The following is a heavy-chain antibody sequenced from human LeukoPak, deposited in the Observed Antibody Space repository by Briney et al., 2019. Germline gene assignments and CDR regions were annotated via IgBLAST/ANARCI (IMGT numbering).Heavy chain of an antibody. Sequence: PGGSLRLSCAASGFTFSSYGMHWVRQAPGKGLEWVAVIWYDGSNKYYADSVKGRFTISRDNSKNTLYLQMNSLRAEDTAVYYCAGGEAVQGSSWPFDYWGQGTLVTVSS. D-gene: IGHD6-13*01. CDR2: IWYDGSNK. J-gene: IGHJ4*02. CDR1: GFTFSSYG. CDR3: AGGEAVQGSSWPFDY. V-gene: IGHV3-33*01.